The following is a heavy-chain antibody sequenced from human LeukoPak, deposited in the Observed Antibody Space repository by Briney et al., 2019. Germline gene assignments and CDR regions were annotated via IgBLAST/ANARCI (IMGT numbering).Heavy chain of an antibody. Sequence: GGSLRLSCAVSGFTVSSNCMSWVRQAPGKGLEWVSVIFVGGNTYYADSVKGRFTISRDNSKNTLYLQMNSLRAEDTAVYYCARDNAHYTTTASGLGLFDYWGQGTLVTVSS. D-gene: IGHD2-2*02. CDR3: ARDNAHYTTTASGLGLFDY. V-gene: IGHV3-53*01. CDR1: GFTVSSNC. CDR2: IFVGGNT. J-gene: IGHJ4*02.